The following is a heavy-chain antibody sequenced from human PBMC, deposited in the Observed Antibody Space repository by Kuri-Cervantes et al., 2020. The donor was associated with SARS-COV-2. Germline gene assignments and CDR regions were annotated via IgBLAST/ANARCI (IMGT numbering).Heavy chain of an antibody. V-gene: IGHV4-39*07. CDR3: ARGDGAYSSSSPFDY. CDR2: IYYSGST. CDR1: GGSISSSSYY. Sequence: ESLKISCTVSGGSISSSSYYWGWIRQPPGKGLEWIGSIYYSGSTYYNPSLKSRVTISVDTSKNQSSLKLSSVTAADTAVYYCARGDGAYSSSSPFDYWGQGTLVTVSS. D-gene: IGHD6-6*01. J-gene: IGHJ4*02.